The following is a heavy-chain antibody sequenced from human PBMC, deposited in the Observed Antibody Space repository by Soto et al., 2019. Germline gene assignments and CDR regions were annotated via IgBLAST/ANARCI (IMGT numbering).Heavy chain of an antibody. V-gene: IGHV1-69*01. CDR3: ARVGDDYGDPRYYYGMDG. J-gene: IGHJ6*02. CDR2: IIPIFGTA. D-gene: IGHD4-17*01. Sequence: APVTGSCTASGGIFSSDDISWVRPAPGTVLEWMGGIIPIFGTANYAQKFQGRVTITADESTSTAYMELSSLRSEDTAVYYCARVGDDYGDPRYYYGMDGWGQGTTVTVSS. CDR1: GGIFSSDD.